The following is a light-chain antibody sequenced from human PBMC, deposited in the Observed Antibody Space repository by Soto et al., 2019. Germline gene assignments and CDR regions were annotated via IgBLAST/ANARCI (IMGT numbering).Light chain of an antibody. CDR3: RQSYSTLALT. CDR1: QSISSY. V-gene: IGKV1-39*01. CDR2: AAS. J-gene: IGKJ4*01. Sequence: DIHISQSPSSLSASVGDRVTITCRESQSISSYLNWYQQKPGKAPKLLIYAASSLQSGVPSRFSGSGSGTDFTLTISSLQPEDFATYYCRQSYSTLALTFGGG.